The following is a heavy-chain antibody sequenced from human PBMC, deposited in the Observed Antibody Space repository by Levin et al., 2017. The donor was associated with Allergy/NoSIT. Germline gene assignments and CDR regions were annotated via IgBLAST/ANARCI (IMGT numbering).Heavy chain of an antibody. Sequence: PGGSLRLSCAASGFTFSSYWMSWVRQAPGKGLEWVANIKHDGSERYYVDSVKGRFTISRDNAKNSLYLQMNSLSPEDTAVYFCARDPPYSYFDFWGQGTLVTVSS. D-gene: IGHD1-26*01. V-gene: IGHV3-7*01. CDR3: ARDPPYSYFDF. CDR1: GFTFSSYW. J-gene: IGHJ4*02. CDR2: IKHDGSER.